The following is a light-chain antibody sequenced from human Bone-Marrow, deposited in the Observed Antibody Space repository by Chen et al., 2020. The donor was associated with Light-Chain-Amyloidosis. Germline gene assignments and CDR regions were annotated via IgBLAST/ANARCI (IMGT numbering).Light chain of an antibody. V-gene: IGLV3-25*03. Sequence: SYELTQPPSVSVPPGQTARITCSGDDLPTKYAYWYQQKPGQAPVLVIHRDTERPSGISERFSGSSSGTTATLTINGVQAEDEADYHCQSADSSGTYEVIFGGGTKLTVL. CDR2: RDT. CDR1: DLPTKY. J-gene: IGLJ2*01. CDR3: QSADSSGTYEVI.